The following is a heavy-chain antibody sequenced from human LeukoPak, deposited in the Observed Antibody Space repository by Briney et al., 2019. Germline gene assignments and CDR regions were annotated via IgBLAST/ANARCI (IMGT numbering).Heavy chain of an antibody. CDR1: EFTFSSYA. D-gene: IGHD1-14*01. Sequence: PGGSLRLSCAASEFTFSSYAMSWVRQAPGKGLEWVSAISGSGGSTYYADSVKGRSTISRDNSKNTLYLQMNSLRAEDTAVYYCAKDQTGGGPYYGMDVWGQGTTVTVSS. CDR2: ISGSGGST. CDR3: AKDQTGGGPYYGMDV. V-gene: IGHV3-23*01. J-gene: IGHJ6*02.